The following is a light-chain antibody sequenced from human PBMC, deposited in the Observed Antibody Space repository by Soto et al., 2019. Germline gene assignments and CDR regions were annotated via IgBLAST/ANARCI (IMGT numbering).Light chain of an antibody. J-gene: IGLJ3*02. V-gene: IGLV2-14*01. CDR1: SSDVGAYKY. CDR3: SSYTSSSTWV. CDR2: EVS. Sequence: QSALTQPASVSGSPGQSITISCTGTSSDVGAYKYVSWYQQHPGQAPKLMIYEVSNRPSGVSDRFSGSRSGNTASLTISGLQAEDESDYYCSSYTSSSTWVFGGGTKLTVL.